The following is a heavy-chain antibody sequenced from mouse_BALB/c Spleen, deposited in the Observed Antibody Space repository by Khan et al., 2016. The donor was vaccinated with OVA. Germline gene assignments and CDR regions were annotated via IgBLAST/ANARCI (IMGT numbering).Heavy chain of an antibody. D-gene: IGHD2-3*01. CDR2: IWGDGST. V-gene: IGHV2-6-7*01. CDR1: GFSLIGYG. CDR3: GIDRSRIDRWSAY. J-gene: IGHJ3*01. Sequence: VQLQESGPGPAAPSQSLSFTCTVSGFSLIGYGVKWVRQLPGKGLEWLGMIWGDGSTDYNSALKSRLSIRKDNSKSQVFLKMNSLQTDATASYYSGIDRSRIDRWSAYGGRGALFNVS.